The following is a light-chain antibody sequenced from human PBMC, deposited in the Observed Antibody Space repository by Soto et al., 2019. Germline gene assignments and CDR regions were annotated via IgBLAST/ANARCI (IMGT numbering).Light chain of an antibody. Sequence: QSALSQPRSVSGSPGHSVTISCTGTSSDVGGYNYVSWYQHHPGKAPKLMIYDVSKRPSGVPDRFSGSKSGNTASLTISGLQAEDEADYYCCSYAGSYPFVFGTGTKVTVL. J-gene: IGLJ1*01. CDR1: SSDVGGYNY. V-gene: IGLV2-11*01. CDR2: DVS. CDR3: CSYAGSYPFV.